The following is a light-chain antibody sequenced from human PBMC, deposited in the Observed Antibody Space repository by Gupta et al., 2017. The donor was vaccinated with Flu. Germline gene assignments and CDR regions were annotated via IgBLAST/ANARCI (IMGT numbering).Light chain of an antibody. CDR1: QGLLYTDGKTY. Sequence: DVVMTQTPLSLSVIPGQPASISCKSSQGLLYTDGKTYLYWYVQRPGQPPQPLIYEVSKRFSGVSDRFSGRGSGTDFTLKISRVEAEDVGVYYCTQKIHLPWTFGRGTKVEIK. CDR3: TQKIHLPWT. CDR2: EVS. V-gene: IGKV2D-29*01. J-gene: IGKJ1*01.